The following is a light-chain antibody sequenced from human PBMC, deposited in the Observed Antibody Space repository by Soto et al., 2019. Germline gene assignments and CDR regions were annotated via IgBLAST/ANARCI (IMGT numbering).Light chain of an antibody. CDR3: QQYYSYSRT. V-gene: IGKV1-5*01. CDR2: DVS. J-gene: IGKJ1*01. Sequence: GDRVTITCRASQTVSSWLAWYQQKPGKAPKLLIYDVSSLASGVPSRFSGSGSGTEFTLTISSLQPDDFATYYCQQYYSYSRTFGQGTKVEVK. CDR1: QTVSSW.